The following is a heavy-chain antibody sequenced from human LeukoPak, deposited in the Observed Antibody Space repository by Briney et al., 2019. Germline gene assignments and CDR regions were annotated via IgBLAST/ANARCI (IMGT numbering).Heavy chain of an antibody. CDR3: ARDRCSSTSCQGRYAFDF. CDR1: GGSISSHY. V-gene: IGHV4-4*07. J-gene: IGHJ3*01. CDR2: IYTSGST. Sequence: SETLSLTCTVSGGSISSHYWSWIRQPAGKGLEWIGRIYTSGSTNYNPSLKSRVTMSVDTSKNQFSLMLSSVTAADTAVYYCARDRCSSTSCQGRYAFDFWGQGTMVTVSS. D-gene: IGHD2-2*01.